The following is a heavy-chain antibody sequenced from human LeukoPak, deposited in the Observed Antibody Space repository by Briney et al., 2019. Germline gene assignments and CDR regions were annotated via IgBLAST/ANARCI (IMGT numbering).Heavy chain of an antibody. D-gene: IGHD3-22*01. J-gene: IGHJ5*02. CDR1: GFTFSSYG. Sequence: GGSLRLSSAASGFTFSSYGMHWVRQAPGKGLEWVAVIWYDGSNKYYADSVKGRFTISRDNSKNTLYLQMNSLRAEDTAVYYCAKAKRPYYYDSSGPPSPWGQGTLVTVSS. CDR3: AKAKRPYYYDSSGPPSP. CDR2: IWYDGSNK. V-gene: IGHV3-33*06.